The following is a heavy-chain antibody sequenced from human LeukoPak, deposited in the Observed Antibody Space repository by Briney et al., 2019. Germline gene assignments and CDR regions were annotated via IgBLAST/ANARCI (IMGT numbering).Heavy chain of an antibody. CDR3: ARAPMPNYYYYYMDV. CDR2: IYHSGST. Sequence: PSETLSLTCTVSGYSISSGYYWGWIRPPPGKGLEWIGSIYHSGSTHYNPSLKSRVTISVDTSKNHFSLKLSSVTAADTAVYYCARAPMPNYYYYYMDVWGKGTTVTVSS. D-gene: IGHD2-2*01. V-gene: IGHV4-38-2*02. CDR1: GYSISSGYY. J-gene: IGHJ6*03.